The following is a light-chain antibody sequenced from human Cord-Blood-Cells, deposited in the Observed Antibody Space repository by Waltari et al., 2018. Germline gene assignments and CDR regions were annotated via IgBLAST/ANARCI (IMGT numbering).Light chain of an antibody. Sequence: DIQMTQSPSSLSASLGDRVTITCQASQDISNYLNWYQQKPGKAPKLLIYDASNLETGVPSRFSGSGSGTDFTFTISSLQPEDIATYYCQQYDNPFTFGPGTKVDIK. CDR1: QDISNY. CDR2: DAS. J-gene: IGKJ3*01. V-gene: IGKV1-33*01. CDR3: QQYDNPFT.